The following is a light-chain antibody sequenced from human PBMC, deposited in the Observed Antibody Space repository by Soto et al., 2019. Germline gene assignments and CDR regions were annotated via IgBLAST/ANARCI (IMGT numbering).Light chain of an antibody. Sequence: QSVLAQPPSLSGAPGQRVTISCTGSSSNIGAGYDVHWYQQLPGTAPKILIYRNTNRPSGVPDRFSGSRSGTSASLAISGLQAEDEADYYCQSYDSSLSGSVFGGGTKLTVL. J-gene: IGLJ3*02. CDR3: QSYDSSLSGSV. V-gene: IGLV1-40*01. CDR2: RNT. CDR1: SSNIGAGYD.